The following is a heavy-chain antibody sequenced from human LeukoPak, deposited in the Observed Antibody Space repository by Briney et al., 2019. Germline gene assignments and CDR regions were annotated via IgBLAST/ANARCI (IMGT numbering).Heavy chain of an antibody. CDR2: IYYSGST. J-gene: IGHJ4*02. Sequence: PSETLSLTCTVSGGSVSSGSYYWSWIRQPPGKGLEWIGSIYYSGSTNYNPSLKSRVTISVDTSKNQFSLKLSSVTAADTAVYYCARRYSSSWFDYWGQGTLVTVSS. CDR1: GGSVSSGSYY. V-gene: IGHV4-61*01. D-gene: IGHD6-13*01. CDR3: ARRYSSSWFDY.